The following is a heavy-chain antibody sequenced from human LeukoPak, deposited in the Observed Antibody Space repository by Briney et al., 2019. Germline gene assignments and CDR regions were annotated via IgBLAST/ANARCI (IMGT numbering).Heavy chain of an antibody. V-gene: IGHV5-51*01. J-gene: IGHJ3*02. CDR1: GSSFTSYW. CDR3: ARHKYGYKPQMNDAFDI. Sequence: GASLKISCKGSGSSFTSYWIGWVRRMPGKGLEWMGIIYPGDSDTRYSPSFQGQVTISADKSISTAYLQWSSLKASDTAMYYCARHKYGYKPQMNDAFDIWGQGTMVTVSS. D-gene: IGHD5-24*01. CDR2: IYPGDSDT.